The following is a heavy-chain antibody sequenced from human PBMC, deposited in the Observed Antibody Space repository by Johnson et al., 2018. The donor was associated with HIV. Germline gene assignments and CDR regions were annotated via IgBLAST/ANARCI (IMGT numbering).Heavy chain of an antibody. CDR3: ARDPSRSPGAFDI. CDR1: GFTFSGYA. CDR2: ISYDGNNK. Sequence: QMLLVESGGGVVQPGRSLRLSCAASGFTFSGYAMHWVRQAPGKGLEWVAVISYDGNNKYYADSVKGRFTISRDNSKDTLYLQMHSLRPEDTALYYCARDPSRSPGAFDIWGQGTMVTVSS. V-gene: IGHV3-30*19. J-gene: IGHJ3*02.